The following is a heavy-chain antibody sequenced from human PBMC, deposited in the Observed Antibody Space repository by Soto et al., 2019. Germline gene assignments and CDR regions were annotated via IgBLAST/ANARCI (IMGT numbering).Heavy chain of an antibody. V-gene: IGHV1-69*13. CDR3: AEGPYYYDSSGPPREEYYGMDV. CDR2: IIPIFGTA. D-gene: IGHD3-22*01. CDR1: GGTFSSYA. J-gene: IGHJ6*02. Sequence: SVKVSCKASGGTFSSYAISWVRQAPGQGLEWMGGIIPIFGTANYAQKFQGRVTITADESTSTAYMELSSLRSEDTAVYYCAEGPYYYDSSGPPREEYYGMDVWGQGTTVTVS.